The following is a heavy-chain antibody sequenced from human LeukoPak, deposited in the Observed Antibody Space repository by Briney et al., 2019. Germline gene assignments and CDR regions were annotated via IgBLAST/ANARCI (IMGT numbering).Heavy chain of an antibody. J-gene: IGHJ4*02. CDR2: ISRGGDYT. V-gene: IGHV3-21*01. D-gene: IGHD6-19*01. Sequence: PGGSLRLSCEASGFTFSSYSMNWVRQAPGKGLEWVSSISRGGDYTYSEDSVKGRFTISRDNAKDSLYLQLNSLRAEDTAVYYCARDLMAVAGTGFDYWGQGALVTVSS. CDR3: ARDLMAVAGTGFDY. CDR1: GFTFSSYS.